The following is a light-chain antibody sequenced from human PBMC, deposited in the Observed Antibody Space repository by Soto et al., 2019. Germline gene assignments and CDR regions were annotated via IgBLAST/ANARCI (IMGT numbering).Light chain of an antibody. Sequence: EIVLTQSPGTLSLSPGERATLSCRASQSVSSSYLAWYQQKPGQAPRLLIYGASSRAIGIPDRFSGSGSGTDFTLTISRLEPEDFAVYYCQQYGSSPLGQGTKVEIK. CDR3: QQYGSSP. V-gene: IGKV3-20*01. J-gene: IGKJ1*01. CDR2: GAS. CDR1: QSVSSSY.